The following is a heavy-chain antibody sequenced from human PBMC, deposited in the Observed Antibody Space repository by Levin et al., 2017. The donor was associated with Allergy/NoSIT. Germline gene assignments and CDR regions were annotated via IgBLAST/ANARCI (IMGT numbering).Heavy chain of an antibody. CDR2: INPNSGGT. CDR3: ARLPDKSLHLGELSLDY. V-gene: IGHV1-2*06. D-gene: IGHD3-16*02. CDR1: GYTFTGYY. Sequence: GGSLRLSCKASGYTFTGYYMHWVRQAPGQGLEWMGRINPNSGGTNYAQKFQGRVTMTRDTSISTAYMELSRLRSDDTAVYYCARLPDKSLHLGELSLDYWGQGTLVTVSS. J-gene: IGHJ4*02.